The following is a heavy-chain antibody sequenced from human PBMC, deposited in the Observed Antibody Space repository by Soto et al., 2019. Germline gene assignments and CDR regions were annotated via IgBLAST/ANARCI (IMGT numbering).Heavy chain of an antibody. CDR3: ARDSEYQLLHYSNGPYYYYGMDV. D-gene: IGHD2-2*01. Sequence: SETLSLTCTVSGGSISSGGYYWSWIRQHPGKGLEWIGYIYYSGSTYYNPSLKSRATISVDTSKNQFSLKLSSVTAADTAVYYCARDSEYQLLHYSNGPYYYYGMDVWGQGTTVTVSS. V-gene: IGHV4-31*03. CDR1: GGSISSGGYY. CDR2: IYYSGST. J-gene: IGHJ6*02.